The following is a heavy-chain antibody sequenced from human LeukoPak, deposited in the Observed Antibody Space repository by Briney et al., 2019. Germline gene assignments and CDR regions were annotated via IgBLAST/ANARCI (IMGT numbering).Heavy chain of an antibody. CDR3: ARAGGGIFTVDY. CDR2: INPNCGGT. V-gene: IGHV1-2*02. D-gene: IGHD1-14*01. J-gene: IGHJ4*02. CDR1: GYTFTGYY. Sequence: VASVKVSCKASGYTFTGYYMHWVRQAPGQGLEWMGWINPNCGGTNYAQKFQGRVTMTRDTSISTAYMELSRLRSDDTAVYYCARAGGGIFTVDYWGQGTLVTVSS.